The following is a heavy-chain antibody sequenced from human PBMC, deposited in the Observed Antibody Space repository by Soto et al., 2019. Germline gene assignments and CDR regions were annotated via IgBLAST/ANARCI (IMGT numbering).Heavy chain of an antibody. CDR1: GGSFSGYY. V-gene: IGHV4-34*01. Sequence: PETLSLTCAVYGGSFSGYYWSWIRQPPGKGLEWIGEINHSGSTNYNPSLKSRVTISVDTSKNQFSLKLSSVTAADTAVYYCARVRGYYYGSGSYYKLFDYYYYYMDVWGKGTTVTVSS. CDR3: ARVRGYYYGSGSYYKLFDYYYYYMDV. CDR2: INHSGST. D-gene: IGHD3-10*01. J-gene: IGHJ6*03.